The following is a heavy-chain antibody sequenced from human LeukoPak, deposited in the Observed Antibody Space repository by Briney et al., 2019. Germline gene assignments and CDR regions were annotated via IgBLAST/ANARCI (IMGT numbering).Heavy chain of an antibody. CDR2: IYYSGST. J-gene: IGHJ4*02. CDR1: GGSISTYY. Sequence: SETLSLTCTVSGGSISTYYWTWIRQPPGRGLEWIGYIYYSGSTNYNPSLKSRVTKSVDTSKNQFSLKLSSVTAADTAVYYCASLGTDSYGSWGFDYWGQGTLVTVSS. D-gene: IGHD5-18*01. V-gene: IGHV4-59*01. CDR3: ASLGTDSYGSWGFDY.